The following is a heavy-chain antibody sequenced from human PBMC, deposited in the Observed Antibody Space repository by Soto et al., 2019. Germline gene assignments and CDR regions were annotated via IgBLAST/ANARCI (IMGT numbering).Heavy chain of an antibody. Sequence: PGGSLRLSCAASVFNFKSYSMTWVRQAPGKGLEWVSSISGSGGSTWYADSVKGRFSISRDNSKNTLYLQMSSLRADDTALYYCAKLMIGVGSTSAFDFWGQGTMVTVSS. V-gene: IGHV3-23*01. CDR1: VFNFKSYS. CDR2: ISGSGGST. CDR3: AKLMIGVGSTSAFDF. J-gene: IGHJ3*01. D-gene: IGHD3-22*01.